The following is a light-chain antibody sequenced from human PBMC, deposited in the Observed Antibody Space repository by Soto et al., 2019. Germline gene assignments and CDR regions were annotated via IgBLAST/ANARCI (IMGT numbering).Light chain of an antibody. V-gene: IGLV2-11*01. CDR1: SSDIGGYYY. J-gene: IGLJ1*01. CDR2: DVT. Sequence: QSALTQPRSVSGSPGQSVTISCTGTSSDIGGYYYVSWYQQHPGKAPNLMIYDVTKRPSGVPDRFSGSKTGNTASLTISGLQAEDEAYYYCFSHKRGDSHVFGTGTKVTVL. CDR3: FSHKRGDSHV.